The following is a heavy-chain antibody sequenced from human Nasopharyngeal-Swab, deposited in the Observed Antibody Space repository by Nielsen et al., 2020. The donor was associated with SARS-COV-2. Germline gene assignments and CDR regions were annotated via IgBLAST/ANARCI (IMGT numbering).Heavy chain of an antibody. D-gene: IGHD2-2*01. J-gene: IGHJ4*02. V-gene: IGHV3-48*03. CDR2: ISNSGSTR. CDR1: GFTFSSYE. Sequence: GESLKISCAASGFTFSSYEMNWVRQAPGKGLEWVSYISNSGSTRYYADSVKGRFTISRDNAKNSLYLQMNSLRAEDTAVYYCARDYCSSTSCYDYWSQGTLVTVSS. CDR3: ARDYCSSTSCYDY.